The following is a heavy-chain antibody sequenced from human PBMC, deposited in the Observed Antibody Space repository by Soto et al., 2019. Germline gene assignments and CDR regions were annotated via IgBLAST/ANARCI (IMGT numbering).Heavy chain of an antibody. CDR3: AADRGPYCSGGSCYGFDP. CDR1: GGTFTGYY. D-gene: IGHD2-15*01. J-gene: IGHJ5*02. Sequence: ASVKVSCKASGGTFTGYYMHWVRQAPGQGLERMGWINPNSGGTNYAQKFQGWVTMTRDTSISTAYMELSSLRSEDTAVYYCAADRGPYCSGGSCYGFDPWGQG. V-gene: IGHV1-2*04. CDR2: INPNSGGT.